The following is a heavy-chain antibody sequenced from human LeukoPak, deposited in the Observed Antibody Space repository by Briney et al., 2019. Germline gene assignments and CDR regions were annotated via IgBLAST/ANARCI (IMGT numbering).Heavy chain of an antibody. CDR2: ITDSGDTP. Sequence: GGSLRLSCAASGFTFSNYGMNWVRQAPGKGLEWVSAITDSGDTPFYADSVKGRFTISRDNAKNSLYLQMNSLRAEDTAVYYCARDHWKDRGDYYNGMDVWGQGTTVTVSS. V-gene: IGHV3-23*01. CDR1: GFTFSNYG. J-gene: IGHJ6*02. D-gene: IGHD1-1*01. CDR3: ARDHWKDRGDYYNGMDV.